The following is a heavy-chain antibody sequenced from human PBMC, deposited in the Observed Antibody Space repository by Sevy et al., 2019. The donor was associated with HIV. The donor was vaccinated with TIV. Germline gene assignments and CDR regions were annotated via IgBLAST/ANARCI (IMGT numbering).Heavy chain of an antibody. Sequence: GGSLRLSCAASGFTFSSYAMSWVRQAPGKGLEWVSAIRGSGGSTYYADSVKGRFTISRDNSKNTLYLQMNSLRAEDTGVYYCAKDNLTTYDYVWGSYRPASDYWGQGTLVTVSS. CDR3: AKDNLTTYDYVWGSYRPASDY. CDR2: IRGSGGST. CDR1: GFTFSSYA. V-gene: IGHV3-23*01. J-gene: IGHJ4*02. D-gene: IGHD3-16*02.